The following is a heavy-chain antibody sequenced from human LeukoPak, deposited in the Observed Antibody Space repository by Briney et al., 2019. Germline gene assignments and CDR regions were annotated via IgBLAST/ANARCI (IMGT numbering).Heavy chain of an antibody. D-gene: IGHD1/OR15-1a*01. Sequence: GGSLRLSCAASGFTFSSYSMNWVRQAPGKGLEWVSYISSSSSTIYYADSVKGRFTISRDNAKNSLYLQMNSLRAEDTAVYYCARDRTSLYHWFDPWGQGTLVTVSS. CDR3: ARDRTSLYHWFDP. CDR2: ISSSSSTI. CDR1: GFTFSSYS. V-gene: IGHV3-48*01. J-gene: IGHJ5*02.